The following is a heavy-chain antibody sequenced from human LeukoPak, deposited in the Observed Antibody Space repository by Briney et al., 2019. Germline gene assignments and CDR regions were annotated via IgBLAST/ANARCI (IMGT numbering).Heavy chain of an antibody. Sequence: GASVKVSCKASGGTFSSYAISWVRQAPGQGLEWMGGIIPIFGTANYAQKFQGRVTITADESTSTAYMELSSLRSEDTAVYYCARPYSSSPLGYYYMDVWGKGTTVTVSS. D-gene: IGHD6-6*01. CDR3: ARPYSSSPLGYYYMDV. J-gene: IGHJ6*03. CDR2: IIPIFGTA. V-gene: IGHV1-69*13. CDR1: GGTFSSYA.